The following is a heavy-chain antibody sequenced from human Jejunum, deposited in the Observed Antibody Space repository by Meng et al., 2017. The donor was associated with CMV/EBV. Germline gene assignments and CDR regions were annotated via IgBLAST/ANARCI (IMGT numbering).Heavy chain of an antibody. Sequence: SGFPFNSHGMNWVHQAPGKGLEWVSYISVGSTVIYYADSVRGRFTISRDNAKNSLYLQMNSLRVEDTAVYYCAKAPADSHYYGMDVWGQGTTVTVSS. J-gene: IGHJ6*02. V-gene: IGHV3-48*04. D-gene: IGHD3/OR15-3a*01. CDR3: AKAPADSHYYGMDV. CDR2: ISVGSTVI. CDR1: GFPFNSHG.